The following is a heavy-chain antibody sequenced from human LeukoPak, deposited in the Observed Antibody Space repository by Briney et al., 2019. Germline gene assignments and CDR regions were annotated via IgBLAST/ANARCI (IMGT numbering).Heavy chain of an antibody. J-gene: IGHJ6*02. D-gene: IGHD1-14*01. CDR2: INTDGSST. CDR3: ATDTNQGRNGLDV. V-gene: IGHV3-74*01. Sequence: GGSLRLSCAASGFMVSNHWMHWVRHAPGKGLVGVSRINTDGSSTWYAYSVKGRFTISRDSAKNTLYLQMNTLRAEDTAVYYGATDTNQGRNGLDVWGQGTTVTVSS. CDR1: GFMVSNHW.